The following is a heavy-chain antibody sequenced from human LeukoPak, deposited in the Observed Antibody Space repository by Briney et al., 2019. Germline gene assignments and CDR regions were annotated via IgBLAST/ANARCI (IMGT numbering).Heavy chain of an antibody. CDR1: GASISSYY. Sequence: SETLSLTCAVSGASISSYYWSWIRQPPGKGLEWIGYTYYSGSTNYNPSLKSRVTISVDTSKNQFSLKLSSVTAADTAVYYCARTTAFDAFDIWGQGTMVTVSS. CDR3: ARTTAFDAFDI. D-gene: IGHD5-18*01. CDR2: TYYSGST. V-gene: IGHV4-59*08. J-gene: IGHJ3*02.